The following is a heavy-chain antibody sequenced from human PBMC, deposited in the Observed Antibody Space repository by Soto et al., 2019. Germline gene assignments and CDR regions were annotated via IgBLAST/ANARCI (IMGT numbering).Heavy chain of an antibody. CDR1: GFTFSDHY. CDR2: SRSKATDYST. J-gene: IGHJ4*02. CDR3: ALYIEVRLIY. D-gene: IGHD6-6*01. Sequence: EVQLVESGGGLVQPGGSLRLSCATSGFTFSDHYMDWVRQAPGKGLEWVARSRSKATDYSTDYAASVGGRFTISRDDSKNSLYLQINSVRPEDTAVYYCALYIEVRLIYWGQLTLVTVSS. V-gene: IGHV3-72*01.